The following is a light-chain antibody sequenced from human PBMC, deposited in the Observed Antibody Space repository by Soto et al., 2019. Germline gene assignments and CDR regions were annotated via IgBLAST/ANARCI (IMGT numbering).Light chain of an antibody. CDR2: GAS. CDR3: PQYDSSPRLT. CDR1: QNLSSSY. Sequence: EIVLTQSPGTLSLSPGDRATLSCRASQNLSSSYLAWYQQKLGQAPRLLIYGASSRATGIPDRFSGSVSGTDFILTISRLEPEDFAVYYCPQYDSSPRLTFGGGTKVEIK. V-gene: IGKV3-20*01. J-gene: IGKJ4*01.